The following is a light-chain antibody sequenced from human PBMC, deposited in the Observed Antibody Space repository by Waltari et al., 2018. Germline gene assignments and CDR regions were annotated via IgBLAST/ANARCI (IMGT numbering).Light chain of an antibody. CDR2: DVD. V-gene: IGLV2-11*01. Sequence: QSALPPPRSVSGSPGQPVTLSCPGPSSDVGGYDSFSLYPQHPGKAPKPIISDVDKRPSGVSDRFSGSKSGNTASLTISGLQVDDEASYYCCSFAGNYTLLFGGGTNLTVL. CDR1: SSDVGGYDS. CDR3: CSFAGNYTLL. J-gene: IGLJ2*01.